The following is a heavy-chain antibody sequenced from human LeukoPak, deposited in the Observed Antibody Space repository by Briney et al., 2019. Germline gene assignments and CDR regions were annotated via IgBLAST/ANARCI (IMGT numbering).Heavy chain of an antibody. CDR3: AREGAVGASSGMDV. D-gene: IGHD1-26*01. CDR1: GFTVSQNY. Sequence: PGGSLRLSCAASGFTVSQNYMSWVRQAPGKGLEWVSVIYSGRGTYYADSVKGRFTISRDNAKNSLYLQMNSLRAEDTAVYYCAREGAVGASSGMDVWGQGTTVTVSS. J-gene: IGHJ6*02. V-gene: IGHV3-53*01. CDR2: IYSGRGT.